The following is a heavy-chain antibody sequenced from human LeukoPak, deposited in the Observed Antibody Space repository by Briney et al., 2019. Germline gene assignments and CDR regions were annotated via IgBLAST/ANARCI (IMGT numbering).Heavy chain of an antibody. CDR3: AVVYGSGSYDAFDI. V-gene: IGHV4-34*01. CDR1: GGSFSGYY. D-gene: IGHD3-10*01. Sequence: SETLSLTCAVYGGSFSGYYWSWIRQPPGKGLEWIGEINHSGSTNYNPSLKSRVTISVDTSKNQFSLKLSSVTAADTAVYYCAVVYGSGSYDAFDIWGQGTMVTVSS. CDR2: INHSGST. J-gene: IGHJ3*02.